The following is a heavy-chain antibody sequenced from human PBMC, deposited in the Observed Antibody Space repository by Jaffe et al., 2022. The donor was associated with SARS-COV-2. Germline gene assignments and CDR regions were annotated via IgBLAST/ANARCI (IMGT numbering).Heavy chain of an antibody. V-gene: IGHV3-13*01. CDR3: ARGVSTGYSSSWYGSRHYYYYYGMDV. CDR1: GFTFSSYD. J-gene: IGHJ6*02. Sequence: EVQLVESGGGLVQPGGSLRLSCAASGFTFSSYDMHWVRQATGKGLEWVSAIGTAGDTYYPGSVKGRFTISRENAKNSLYLQMNSLRAGDTAVYYCARGVSTGYSSSWYGSRHYYYYYGMDVWGQGTTVTVSS. D-gene: IGHD6-13*01. CDR2: IGTAGDT.